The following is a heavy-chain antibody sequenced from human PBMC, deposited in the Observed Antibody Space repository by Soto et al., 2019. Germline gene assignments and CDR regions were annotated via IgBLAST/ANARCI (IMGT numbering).Heavy chain of an antibody. J-gene: IGHJ6*02. CDR1: GFTFSSFA. CDR2: MSENVANT. CDR3: AKGPFEGRWYYGFDV. V-gene: IGHV3-23*01. Sequence: EVQLLESGGGLVQPGGSLRLSCAASGFTFSSFARSWVRQAPGKGLAWVSSMSENVANTYYADSVRGRFTISRDNSKNTLYLQMNSLRAEDTVVYYCAKGPFEGRWYYGFDVWGQGTTVTVSS.